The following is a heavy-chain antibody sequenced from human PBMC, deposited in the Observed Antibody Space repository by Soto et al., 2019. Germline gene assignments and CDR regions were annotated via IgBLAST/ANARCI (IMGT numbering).Heavy chain of an antibody. V-gene: IGHV1-18*01. CDR2: ISPYNGDT. CDR3: ARGGGGRGGYLDP. Sequence: QVQLVQSGAEVKKPGASVKVSCKASGYTFTNFGISWVRQAPGQGLEWMGWISPYNGDTNYAQKIQGRVTMTIDTPTSTGYMELRRLRADDTAVYYCARGGGGRGGYLDPWGQGTLVTVAS. CDR1: GYTFTNFG. J-gene: IGHJ5*02. D-gene: IGHD2-15*01.